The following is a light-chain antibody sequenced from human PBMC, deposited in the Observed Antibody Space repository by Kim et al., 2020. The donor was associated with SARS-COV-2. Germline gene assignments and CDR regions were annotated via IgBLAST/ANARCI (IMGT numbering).Light chain of an antibody. CDR3: NSRDSNNNVL. J-gene: IGLJ2*01. CDR1: SLRSYY. Sequence: SSELTQDPAVSVALGQTVRITCQEDSLRSYYATWYQQKPGQAPILVIYGKNNRPSGIPDRFSGSSSGNTASLTITGTQAGDEADYYCNSRDSNNNVLFGG. CDR2: GKN. V-gene: IGLV3-19*01.